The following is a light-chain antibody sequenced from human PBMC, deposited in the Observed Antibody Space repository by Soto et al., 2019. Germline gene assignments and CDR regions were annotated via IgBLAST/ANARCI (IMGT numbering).Light chain of an antibody. CDR2: GAF. Sequence: EIVLTQSPGTLSLSPGEGATLSCRASQSVSSSYLAWYQQKHGQAPRLLIYGAFSRATGIPDRFSGSVSGTDFTLTISRLELEDFAVYYCQHYASSPLYSFGQWTTLEIK. V-gene: IGKV3-20*01. J-gene: IGKJ2*01. CDR3: QHYASSPLYS. CDR1: QSVSSSY.